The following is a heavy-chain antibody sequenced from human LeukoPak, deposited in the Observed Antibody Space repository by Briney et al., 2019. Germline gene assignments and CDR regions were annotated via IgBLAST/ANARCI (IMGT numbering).Heavy chain of an antibody. CDR1: GFTFSSYG. V-gene: IGHV3-7*01. J-gene: IGHJ4*02. CDR3: ARRSVLGSAYYFDY. Sequence: PGGSLRLSCAASGFTFSSYGMHWVRQAPGKGLEWVANIKQDGSEKYYVDSVKGRFTISRDNAKNSLYLQMNSLRAEDTAVYYCARRSVLGSAYYFDYWGQGTLVTVSS. D-gene: IGHD7-27*01. CDR2: IKQDGSEK.